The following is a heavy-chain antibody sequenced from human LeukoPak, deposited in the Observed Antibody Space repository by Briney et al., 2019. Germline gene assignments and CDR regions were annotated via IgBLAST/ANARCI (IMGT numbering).Heavy chain of an antibody. D-gene: IGHD6-13*01. V-gene: IGHV3-30-3*01. J-gene: IGHJ4*02. CDR1: GFTFSSYA. CDR2: ISYDGSNK. Sequence: GGSLRLSCAASGFTFSSYAMHWVRQAPGKGLEWVAVISYDGSNKYYADSVKGRFTISRDNSKNTLYLQMNSLRAEDTAVYYCASVVHSSSWYTFDYWGQGTLVTVSS. CDR3: ASVVHSSSWYTFDY.